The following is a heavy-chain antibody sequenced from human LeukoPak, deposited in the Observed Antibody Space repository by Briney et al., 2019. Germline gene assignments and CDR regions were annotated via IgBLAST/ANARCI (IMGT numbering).Heavy chain of an antibody. V-gene: IGHV4-59*01. CDR3: ARDRAMIDSWFDP. CDR2: IYYSGST. D-gene: IGHD3-22*01. CDR1: GGSISSYY. Sequence: SETLSLTCTVSGGSISSYYWSWVRQPPGKGLEWIGYIYYSGSTNYNPSLKSRVTISVDTSENQFSLKLSSVTAADTAVYYCARDRAMIDSWFDPWGQGTLVTVSS. J-gene: IGHJ5*02.